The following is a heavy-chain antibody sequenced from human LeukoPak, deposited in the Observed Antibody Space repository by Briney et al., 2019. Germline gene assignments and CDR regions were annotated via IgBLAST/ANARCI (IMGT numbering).Heavy chain of an antibody. V-gene: IGHV3-23*01. D-gene: IGHD4-17*01. CDR1: GLAVRNNA. J-gene: IGHJ4*02. CDR3: ATLYHDNGAY. Sequence: PGGSLRLSCVASGLAVRNNAMKWVRPAPGKGLEWVAAISGNGGAYYADSVKGRFTISRDTSKNTLYLQMNTLRAEDTALYSCATLYHDNGAYWGQGTLVTVSA. CDR2: ISGNGGA.